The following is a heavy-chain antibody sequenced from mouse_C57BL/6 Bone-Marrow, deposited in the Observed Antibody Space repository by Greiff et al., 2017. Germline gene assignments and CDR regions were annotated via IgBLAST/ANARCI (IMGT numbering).Heavy chain of an antibody. V-gene: IGHV1-64*01. CDR2: IHPNSGST. D-gene: IGHD2-1*01. CDR3: ARSGVYYGNYY. Sequence: VQLQQPGAELVKPGASVKLSCTASGYTFTSYWMHWVKQRPGQGLEWIGMIHPNSGSTNYNEKFKSKATLTVDKSSSTAYMQLSSLTSEDSAVLYCARSGVYYGNYYWGQGTRVTVSA. CDR1: GYTFTSYW. J-gene: IGHJ3*01.